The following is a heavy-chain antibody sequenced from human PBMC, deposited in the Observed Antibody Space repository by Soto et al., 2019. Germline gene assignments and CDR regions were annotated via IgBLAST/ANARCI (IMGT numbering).Heavy chain of an antibody. Sequence: QVQLVESGGGVVQPGRSLRLSCAASGFTFSSYGMHWVRQAPGKGLEWVAVISYDGSNKYYADSVKGRFTISRDNSKNTLYLQMNSLRAEDTAVYYCAKTHSSGGSCYPPRYWGQGTLVTVSS. J-gene: IGHJ4*02. D-gene: IGHD2-15*01. V-gene: IGHV3-30*18. CDR3: AKTHSSGGSCYPPRY. CDR1: GFTFSSYG. CDR2: ISYDGSNK.